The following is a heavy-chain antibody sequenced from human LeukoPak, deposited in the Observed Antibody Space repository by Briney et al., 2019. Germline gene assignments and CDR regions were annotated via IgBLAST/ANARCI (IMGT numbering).Heavy chain of an antibody. Sequence: GGSLRLSCAASGFPFRSYAMHWVRQAPGKGLEWLAVISYDGINEFYADSVKGRFTISKDSSKTTVYLQINSLRAEDTAVYYCARGLFGSGSCPDYWGQGTRVTVSS. CDR3: ARGLFGSGSCPDY. J-gene: IGHJ4*02. V-gene: IGHV3-30*04. D-gene: IGHD3-10*01. CDR1: GFPFRSYA. CDR2: ISYDGINE.